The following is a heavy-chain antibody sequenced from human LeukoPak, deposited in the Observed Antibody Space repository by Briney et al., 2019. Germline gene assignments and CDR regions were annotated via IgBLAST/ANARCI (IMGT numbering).Heavy chain of an antibody. D-gene: IGHD2-2*01. Sequence: PGGSLRLSCAASEFTFSSYAMSWVRQAPGKGLDWVSGITGTGDGTYYADSVKGRFTISRDNSKNTLYLQMNSLRAEDTAVYYCARETYCSSTSCYGLAWPYGMDVWGQGTTVTVSS. CDR3: ARETYCSSTSCYGLAWPYGMDV. J-gene: IGHJ6*02. CDR1: EFTFSSYA. V-gene: IGHV3-23*01. CDR2: ITGTGDGT.